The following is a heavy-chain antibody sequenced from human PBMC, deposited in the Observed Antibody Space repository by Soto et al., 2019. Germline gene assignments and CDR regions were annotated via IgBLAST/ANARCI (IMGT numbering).Heavy chain of an antibody. Sequence: QVQLVQSGAEVKKPGASVKVSCKASGYTFTGYYMHWVRQAPGQGLEWMGWINPNSGGTNYAQKFQGWVTMTRDTSISTAYMELSRLRSDDTAVYYCARGYCSGGSCYSDYYYGMDVWGQGTTVTVSS. CDR1: GYTFTGYY. J-gene: IGHJ6*02. CDR2: INPNSGGT. D-gene: IGHD2-15*01. CDR3: ARGYCSGGSCYSDYYYGMDV. V-gene: IGHV1-2*04.